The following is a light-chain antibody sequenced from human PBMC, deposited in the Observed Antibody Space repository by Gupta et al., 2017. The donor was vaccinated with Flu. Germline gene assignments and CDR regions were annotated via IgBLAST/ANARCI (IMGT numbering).Light chain of an antibody. CDR2: EDI. CDR1: AFPKNY. V-gene: IGLV3-10*01. J-gene: IGLJ2*01. CDR3: FSGDRNVDQGV. Sequence: GQTARSTGTGDAFPKNYAYWYHLTSGRAPQLVIYEDIKRPSGIPERFSGSTSGTMATLTITGAQVDDEGDYYCFSGDRNVDQGVFGGGTKLAVL.